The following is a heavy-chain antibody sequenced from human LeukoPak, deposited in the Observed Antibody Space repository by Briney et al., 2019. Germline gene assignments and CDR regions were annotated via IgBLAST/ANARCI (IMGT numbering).Heavy chain of an antibody. V-gene: IGHV4-59*01. CDR2: IYYSGST. D-gene: IGHD3-16*01. CDR1: GGSISSYY. J-gene: IGHJ4*02. CDR3: ARSRGAFLGPDY. Sequence: SETLSLTCTVSGGSISSYYWSWIRQPPGKGLEWIGYIYYSGSTNYNPSLKSRVTISVDTSKNQFSLKLSSVTAADTAVYYCARSRGAFLGPDYWGQGTLVTVSS.